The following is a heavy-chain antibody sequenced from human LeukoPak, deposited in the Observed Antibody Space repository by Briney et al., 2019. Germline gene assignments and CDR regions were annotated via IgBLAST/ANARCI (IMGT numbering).Heavy chain of an antibody. V-gene: IGHV4-39*01. Sequence: SETLSLTCTVSGGSISRSLYYWGWIRQPPGKGLEWIGSIYHSGSTYYNPFLKSRVTIAVDTSKNQFSLKLSSVTAADTAVYYCARHYGDYRYYFDYWGQGTLVTVSS. CDR2: IYHSGST. D-gene: IGHD4-17*01. CDR1: GGSISRSLYY. CDR3: ARHYGDYRYYFDY. J-gene: IGHJ4*02.